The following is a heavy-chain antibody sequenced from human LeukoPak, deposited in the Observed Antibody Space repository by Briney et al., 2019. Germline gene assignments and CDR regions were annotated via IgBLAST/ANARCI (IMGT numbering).Heavy chain of an antibody. V-gene: IGHV4-34*01. CDR2: INHSGST. D-gene: IGHD3-3*01. CDR3: AREPRHYDFWSGYYRAIYFDY. CDR1: GGSFSGYY. Sequence: SETLSLTCAVYGGSFSGYYWSWIRQPPGKGLEWIGEINHSGSTNYNPSLKSRVTISVDTSKNQFSLKLSSVTAADTAVYYCAREPRHYDFWSGYYRAIYFDYWGQGTLATVSS. J-gene: IGHJ4*02.